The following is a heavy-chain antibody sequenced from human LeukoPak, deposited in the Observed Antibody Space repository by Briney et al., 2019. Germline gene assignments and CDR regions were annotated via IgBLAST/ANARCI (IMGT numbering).Heavy chain of an antibody. V-gene: IGHV4-59*01. D-gene: IGHD3-22*01. CDR3: ARVHYDSSGYYFDYYYYYMDV. CDR2: IYYSGST. CDR1: GGSISSYY. Sequence: KPSETLSLTCTVSGGSISSYYWSWIRQPPGKGLEWIGYIYYSGSTNYNPSLKSRVTISVDTSKNQFSLKLGSVTAADTAVYYCARVHYDSSGYYFDYYYYYMDVWGKGTTVTVSS. J-gene: IGHJ6*03.